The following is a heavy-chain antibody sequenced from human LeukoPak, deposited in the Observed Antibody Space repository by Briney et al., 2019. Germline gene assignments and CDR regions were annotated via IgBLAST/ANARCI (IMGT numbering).Heavy chain of an antibody. Sequence: PGGSLRLSCAASGFTFSSYSMNWVRQAPGKGLEWVSSISSSSSYIYYADSVKGRFTISRDNAKNSLYLQINSLRAEDTAVYYCARHAPHIAPAGYFDFWGQGTLVTVSS. J-gene: IGHJ4*02. V-gene: IGHV3-21*01. CDR3: ARHAPHIAPAGYFDF. CDR2: ISSSSSYI. CDR1: GFTFSSYS. D-gene: IGHD6-13*01.